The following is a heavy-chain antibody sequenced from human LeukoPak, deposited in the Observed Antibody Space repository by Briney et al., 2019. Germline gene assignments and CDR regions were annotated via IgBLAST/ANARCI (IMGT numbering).Heavy chain of an antibody. CDR1: GVTFSTYW. CDR3: TRSLDY. V-gene: IGHV3-7*01. J-gene: IGHJ4*02. Sequence: GGSLRLSCTATGVTFSTYWMDLVRRAPGRGLEWVANINQDGSEKYYVDSVKGRFTISRDDAKNSLYLQMNSLRAEDTATYYCTRSLDYWGQGIQVTVSS. CDR2: INQDGSEK.